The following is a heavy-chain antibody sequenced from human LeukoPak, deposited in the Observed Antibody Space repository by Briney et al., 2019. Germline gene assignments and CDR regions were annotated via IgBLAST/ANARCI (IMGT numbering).Heavy chain of an antibody. CDR3: ARDEYSSSFNWFDP. J-gene: IGHJ5*02. CDR2: ISSSSGYI. D-gene: IGHD6-6*01. V-gene: IGHV3-21*01. Sequence: GGSLRLSCAASGFTFSSYSMNWVRQAPGKGLEWVSSISSSSGYIYYADSVKGRFTISRDNARNSQYLQMNSLRAEDTAVYYCARDEYSSSFNWFDPWGQGTLVTVSS. CDR1: GFTFSSYS.